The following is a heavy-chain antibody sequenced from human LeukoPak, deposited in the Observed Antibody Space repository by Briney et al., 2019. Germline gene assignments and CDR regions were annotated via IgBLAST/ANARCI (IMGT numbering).Heavy chain of an antibody. CDR1: GGSISSGGHY. CDR3: ATSTVTTEWFDP. Sequence: SQTLSLTCTVSGGSISSGGHYWSWIRQHPGKGLEWIGNIYYSGSTFYDPSLMTRVTISLDTSKNQFSLKLTSVPAADTAVYYCATSTVTTEWFDPWGQGTLVTVSS. J-gene: IGHJ5*02. D-gene: IGHD4-17*01. CDR2: IYYSGST. V-gene: IGHV4-31*03.